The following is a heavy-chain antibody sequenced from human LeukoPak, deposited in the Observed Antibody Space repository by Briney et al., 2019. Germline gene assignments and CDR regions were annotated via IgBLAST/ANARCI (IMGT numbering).Heavy chain of an antibody. J-gene: IGHJ4*02. CDR2: ISWNSGSI. CDR1: GFTFADYA. Sequence: GGSLRLPCAASGFTFADYAMHWVRQAPGKGLEWVSGISWNSGSIGYADSVKGRFTISRDNAKNSLYLQMNSLRAEDTAVYYCARDPTYYYDSSGYSDYWGQGTLVTVSS. D-gene: IGHD3-22*01. V-gene: IGHV3-9*01. CDR3: ARDPTYYYDSSGYSDY.